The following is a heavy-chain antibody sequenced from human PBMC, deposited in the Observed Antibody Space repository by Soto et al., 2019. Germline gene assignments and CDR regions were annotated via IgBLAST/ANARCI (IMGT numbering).Heavy chain of an antibody. CDR3: ARDRSSDSSGYYDY. J-gene: IGHJ4*02. Sequence: ASVKVSCKASGYTFTSYDINWVRQPTGQGLEWMGWMNPNSGNTGYAQKFQGRVTMTRNTSISTAYMELSSLRSEDTAVYYCARDRSSDSSGYYDYWGQGTLVTVSS. CDR1: GYTFTSYD. D-gene: IGHD3-22*01. CDR2: MNPNSGNT. V-gene: IGHV1-8*01.